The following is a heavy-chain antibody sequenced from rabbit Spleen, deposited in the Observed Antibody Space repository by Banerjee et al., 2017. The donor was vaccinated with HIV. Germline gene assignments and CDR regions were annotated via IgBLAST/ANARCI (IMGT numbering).Heavy chain of an antibody. Sequence: QEQLEESGGGLVKPEGSLTLTCKASGFDFSSYWMSWVRQAPGEGLEWISCIAGSSSGFTYSATWAKGRFTCSKTSSTTVTLQMTSLTVADTATYFCARDTGSSFSSYGMDLWGPGTLVTVS. J-gene: IGHJ6*01. V-gene: IGHV1S45*01. CDR2: IAGSSSGFT. CDR1: GFDFSSYW. CDR3: ARDTGSSFSSYGMDL. D-gene: IGHD8-1*01.